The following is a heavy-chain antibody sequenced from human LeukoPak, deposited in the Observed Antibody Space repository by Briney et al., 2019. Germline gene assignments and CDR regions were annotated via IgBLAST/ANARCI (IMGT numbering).Heavy chain of an antibody. Sequence: GASVKVSCKASGYTFTSYGISWVRQAPGQGLEWMGWISAYNGNTNYAQKLQGRVTMTTDTSTSTAYMELRSPRSDDTAVYYCARDGYCSSTSYLHDAFDIWGQGTMVTVSS. CDR3: ARDGYCSSTSYLHDAFDI. V-gene: IGHV1-18*01. CDR1: GYTFTSYG. CDR2: ISAYNGNT. D-gene: IGHD2-2*03. J-gene: IGHJ3*02.